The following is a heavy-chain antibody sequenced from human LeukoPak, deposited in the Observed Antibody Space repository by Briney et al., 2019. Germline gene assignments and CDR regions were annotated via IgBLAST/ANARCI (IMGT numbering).Heavy chain of an antibody. J-gene: IGHJ6*03. CDR1: RDSISSGDYY. V-gene: IGHV4-30-4*08. CDR3: DRGGLNSVVIPAAMGGDYYYMDV. D-gene: IGHD2-2*01. CDR2: IYYSGST. Sequence: TLSLTCTVSRDSISSGDYYWSWIRQPPGKGLEWIGYIYYSGSTYYNPSLKSRVTISVDTSKNQFYLKLSSETAAETAVYYCDRGGLNSVVIPAAMGGDYYYMDVWGKGTTVTVSS.